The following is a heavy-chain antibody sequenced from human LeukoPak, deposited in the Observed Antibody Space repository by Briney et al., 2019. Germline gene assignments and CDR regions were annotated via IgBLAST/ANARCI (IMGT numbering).Heavy chain of an antibody. J-gene: IGHJ4*02. Sequence: GSLRLSFAASGFPFSYYYMSWIRPAPGKGLEGVSYIISSGSTIYYADSVKGRFTISRDNAKNALYLQMNSLSAEDTAVYYCASQDFWNGYRGQGTLVTVAS. CDR1: GFPFSYYY. CDR3: ASQDFWNGY. D-gene: IGHD3-3*01. V-gene: IGHV3-11*04. CDR2: IISSGSTI.